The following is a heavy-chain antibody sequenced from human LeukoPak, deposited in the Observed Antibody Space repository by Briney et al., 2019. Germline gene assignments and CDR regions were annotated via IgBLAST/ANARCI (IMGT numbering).Heavy chain of an antibody. J-gene: IGHJ4*02. D-gene: IGHD3-22*01. Sequence: GASVTVSCKASGYTFTGYYMHWVRQAPGQGLEWMGWINPNSGGTNYAQKFQGRVTMTRDTSISTAYMELSRLRSEDTAVYYCARDSGSLSFYDYWGQGTLVTVSS. CDR2: INPNSGGT. CDR3: ARDSGSLSFYDY. V-gene: IGHV1-2*02. CDR1: GYTFTGYY.